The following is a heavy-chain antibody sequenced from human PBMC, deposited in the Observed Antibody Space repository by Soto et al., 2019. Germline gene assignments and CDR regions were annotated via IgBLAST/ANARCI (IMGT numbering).Heavy chain of an antibody. D-gene: IGHD2-8*01. J-gene: IGHJ4*02. CDR1: GGSISSSSYX. CDR2: IYYSGST. CDR3: ARLSPNLVQAIDY. V-gene: IGHV4-39*07. Sequence: SETLSLICTVSGGSISSSSYXWGWIRQPPGKGLEWIGSIYYSGSTYYNPSLKSRVTISVDTSKNQFSLKLSSVTAAGTAVYYCARLSPNLVQAIDYWGQGTLVTVSS.